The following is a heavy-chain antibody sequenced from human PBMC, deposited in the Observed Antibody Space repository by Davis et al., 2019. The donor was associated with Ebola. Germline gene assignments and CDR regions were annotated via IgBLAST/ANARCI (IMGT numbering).Heavy chain of an antibody. CDR2: IRSKANSYAT. CDR3: HRANTARDY. CDR1: GFTFSGSA. D-gene: IGHD5-18*01. J-gene: IGHJ4*02. V-gene: IGHV3-73*01. Sequence: PGGSLRLSCAASGFTFSGSAMHWVRQASGKGLEWVGRIRSKANSYATAYAASVKGRFTISRDDSKNTAYLQMNSLKTEDTAVYYCHRANTARDYWGQGTLVTVSS.